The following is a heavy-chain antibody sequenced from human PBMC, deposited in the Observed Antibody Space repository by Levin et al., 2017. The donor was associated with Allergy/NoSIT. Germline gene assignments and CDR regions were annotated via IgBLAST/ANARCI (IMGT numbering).Heavy chain of an antibody. CDR1: GFTFSSYW. Sequence: GASVKVSCAASGFTFSSYWMSWVRQPPGKGLEWVASIMRDGGAKYYVDSVKGRFTISRDNAKNSLYLQMNSLRVEDTAVYYCACLDSIVLTTRDYWGQGTMVTVSS. CDR2: IMRDGGAK. V-gene: IGHV3-7*01. CDR3: ACLDSIVLTTRDY. J-gene: IGHJ4*02. D-gene: IGHD2-8*02.